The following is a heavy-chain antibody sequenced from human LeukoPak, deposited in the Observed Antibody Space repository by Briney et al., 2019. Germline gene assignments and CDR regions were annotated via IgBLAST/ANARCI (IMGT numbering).Heavy chain of an antibody. D-gene: IGHD2-15*01. J-gene: IGHJ3*02. Sequence: TSETLSLTCTVSGGSISSGGYYWSWIRQHPGKGLEWIGYIYYSGSTYYNPSLKSRVTISVDTSKNQFSLKLSSVTAADTAVYYCARGSKGGYCSGGSCLAFGIWGQGTMVTVSS. CDR2: IYYSGST. V-gene: IGHV4-31*03. CDR1: GGSISSGGYY. CDR3: ARGSKGGYCSGGSCLAFGI.